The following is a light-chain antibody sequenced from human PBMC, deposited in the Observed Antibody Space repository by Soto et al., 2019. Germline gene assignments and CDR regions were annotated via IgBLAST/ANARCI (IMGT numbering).Light chain of an antibody. CDR3: SSYTSSSTKL. V-gene: IGLV2-14*01. J-gene: IGLJ1*01. Sequence: QSALTQPASVSGSPGQSITISCTGTSSDVGGYNYVSRYQQHPGNAPKLMIYEVSYRPSGVSNRFSGSKSGNTASLTISGLQAEDEADYYCSSYTSSSTKLFGTGTKVTVL. CDR1: SSDVGGYNY. CDR2: EVS.